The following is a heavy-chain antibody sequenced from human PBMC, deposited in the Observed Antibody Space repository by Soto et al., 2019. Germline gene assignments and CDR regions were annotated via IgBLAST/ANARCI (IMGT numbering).Heavy chain of an antibody. CDR2: ISPHKDDT. D-gene: IGHD3-10*01. Sequence: ASVKVSCKTSGYTFSSLGISWVRHAPGQGLEWMGWISPHKDDTYYAQRLQGRVTMTTDTSTSTAYMELRSLRSYDTAVYFCARVLYGSGSYFSNYWGQGTLVTVSS. CDR3: ARVLYGSGSYFSNY. CDR1: GYTFSSLG. V-gene: IGHV1-18*01. J-gene: IGHJ4*02.